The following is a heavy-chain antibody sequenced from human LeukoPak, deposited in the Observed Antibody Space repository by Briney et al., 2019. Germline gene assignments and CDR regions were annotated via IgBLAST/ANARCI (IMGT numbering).Heavy chain of an antibody. V-gene: IGHV4-4*07. J-gene: IGHJ4*02. CDR3: ARENSSGSY. CDR1: GDSISYFY. D-gene: IGHD3-22*01. Sequence: SETLSLTCSVSGDSISYFYWSWIRQAAGKGLEWIGRISGSGSTDYNASLKSRVTISVDTSKNQFSLKLSSVTAADTAVYYCARENSSGSYWGQGTLVTVSS. CDR2: ISGSGST.